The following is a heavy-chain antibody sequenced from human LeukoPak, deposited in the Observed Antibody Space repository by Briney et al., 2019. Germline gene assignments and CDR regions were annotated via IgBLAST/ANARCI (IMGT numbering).Heavy chain of an antibody. Sequence: GESLKISCKGSGYSFNNYWIAWVRQMPGKGLEWMGIINPADSDITYSPSFKGQVPLTAHQSISTAHLEWRPLKASDTAMYYCARLLDHGYSRGGYLDYWGQGTLVTVSS. D-gene: IGHD5-18*01. CDR3: ARLLDHGYSRGGYLDY. CDR2: INPADSDI. V-gene: IGHV5-51*01. J-gene: IGHJ4*02. CDR1: GYSFNNYW.